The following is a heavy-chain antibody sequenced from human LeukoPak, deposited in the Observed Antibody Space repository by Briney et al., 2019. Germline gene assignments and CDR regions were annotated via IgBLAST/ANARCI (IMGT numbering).Heavy chain of an antibody. CDR2: INHSGST. CDR3: ARQGIAAATGDY. D-gene: IGHD6-13*01. V-gene: IGHV4-34*01. J-gene: IGHJ4*02. Sequence: SETLSLTCTVSGGSISSYYWSWIRQPPGKGLEWIGEINHSGSTNYNPSLKSRVTISVDTSKNQFSLKLSSVTAADTAVYYCARQGIAAATGDYWGQRTLVTVSS. CDR1: GGSISSYY.